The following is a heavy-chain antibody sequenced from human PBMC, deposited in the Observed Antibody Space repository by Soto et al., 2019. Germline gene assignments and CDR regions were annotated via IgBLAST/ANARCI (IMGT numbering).Heavy chain of an antibody. CDR3: AKSRVFIGAIVTLLDS. CDR1: GFTFSSYA. Sequence: EVQLLESGGGLVQPGGSLTLSCATSGFTFSSYAMVWVRQAAEKGLEWVASISNNGDTAYYADSVKGRCTISSGNSENTRSLQMNGLRADDTALYFCAKSRVFIGAIVTLLDSWGQGTQVTVSS. CDR2: ISNNGDTA. J-gene: IGHJ4*02. D-gene: IGHD3-16*02. V-gene: IGHV3-23*01.